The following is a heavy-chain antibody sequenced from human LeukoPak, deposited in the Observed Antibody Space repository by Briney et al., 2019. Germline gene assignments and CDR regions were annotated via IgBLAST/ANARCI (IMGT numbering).Heavy chain of an antibody. D-gene: IGHD3-10*01. CDR2: IRYDGSSK. CDR3: AKDAYYGSGSYYDY. J-gene: IGHJ4*02. V-gene: IGHV3-30*02. Sequence: GGSLRLSCAASGFTFSSYGMHWVRQAPGKGLEWVAFIRYDGSSKYYADSVKGRFTISRDNSKNTLYLQMNSLRAEDTVVYYCAKDAYYGSGSYYDYWGQGTLVTVSS. CDR1: GFTFSSYG.